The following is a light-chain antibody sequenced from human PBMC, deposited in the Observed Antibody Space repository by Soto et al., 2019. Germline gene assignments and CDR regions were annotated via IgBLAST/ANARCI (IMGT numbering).Light chain of an antibody. J-gene: IGLJ3*02. V-gene: IGLV1-44*01. Sequence: QSVLTQPPSASGTPGQRVTISCSGSSSNIGSNTLNWYQQLPGTAPNLLLYTNNQRPSGVPDRCSGSKSGTSASLAISWLQSDDEADYYCAAWYDSLNGWVFGGGTKLTVL. CDR2: TNN. CDR1: SSNIGSNT. CDR3: AAWYDSLNGWV.